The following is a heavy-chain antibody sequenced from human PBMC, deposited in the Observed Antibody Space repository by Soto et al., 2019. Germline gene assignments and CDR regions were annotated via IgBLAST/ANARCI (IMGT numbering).Heavy chain of an antibody. Sequence: GGSLRLSCAASGFTFSSYGMHWVRQAPGKGLEWVAVIWYDGSNKYYADSAKGRFTISRDNSKNTLYLQMNSLRAEDTAVYYCERDGVSYYYDSSGSLDYWGQGTLVNVS. CDR2: IWYDGSNK. D-gene: IGHD3-22*01. CDR3: ERDGVSYYYDSSGSLDY. CDR1: GFTFSSYG. J-gene: IGHJ4*02. V-gene: IGHV3-33*01.